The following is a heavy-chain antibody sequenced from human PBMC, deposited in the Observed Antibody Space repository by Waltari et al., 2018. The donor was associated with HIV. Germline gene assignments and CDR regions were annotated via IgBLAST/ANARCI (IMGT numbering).Heavy chain of an antibody. CDR3: TTAMVDY. V-gene: IGHV3-15*01. Sequence: EVQLVGLGGGWEKPGGSLSLSCEFLGFNSSNAGMSWVRQARGEGLEWVGRIKSKTDGGTTDYAAPVKGRFTISRDDSKNTLYLQMNSLKTEDTAVYYCTTAMVDYWGQGTLVTVSS. D-gene: IGHD2-8*01. CDR2: IKSKTDGGTT. J-gene: IGHJ4*02. CDR1: GFNSSNAG.